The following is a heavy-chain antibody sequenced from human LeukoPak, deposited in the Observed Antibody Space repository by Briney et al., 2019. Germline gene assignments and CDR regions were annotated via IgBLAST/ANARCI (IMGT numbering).Heavy chain of an antibody. CDR3: ARPGIAATGAFDC. Sequence: SSETLSLTCTVSGGSISRTSTYWGWIRQPPGKGLEYIGNIYFSGRTYHNPSLKSRVTISVDTSQNQFSLKLTSVTAADTAVYFCARPGIAATGAFDCWGQGTLVTVSS. V-gene: IGHV4-39*01. J-gene: IGHJ4*02. D-gene: IGHD6-13*01. CDR2: IYFSGRT. CDR1: GGSISRTSTY.